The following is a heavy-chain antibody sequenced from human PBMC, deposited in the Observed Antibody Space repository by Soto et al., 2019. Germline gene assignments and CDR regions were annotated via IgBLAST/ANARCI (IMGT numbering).Heavy chain of an antibody. CDR3: ARIAYGDLEYFQH. V-gene: IGHV2-26*01. D-gene: IGHD4-17*01. J-gene: IGHJ1*01. Sequence: QVTLKESGPVLVKPTETLTLTCTVSGFSLSNARMGVSWIRQPPGKALEWLAHIFSNDEKSYSTSLKSMRTISNDTSKSQVVLTMTNTDPADTATYYCARIAYGDLEYFQHWGKGTLVTVSS. CDR2: IFSNDEK. CDR1: GFSLSNARMG.